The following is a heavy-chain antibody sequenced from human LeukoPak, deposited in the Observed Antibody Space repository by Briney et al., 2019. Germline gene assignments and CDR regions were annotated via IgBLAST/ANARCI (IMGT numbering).Heavy chain of an antibody. D-gene: IGHD2-2*01. CDR3: ARRDCSSTSCYFDY. Sequence: SETLSLTCTVSGGSISSSSYYWGWIRPPPGKGLEWIGIIYYSGSTYYNPSLKSRVTISVDTSKNQFSLKLSSVTAADTAVYYCARRDCSSTSCYFDYWGQGTLVTVSS. CDR2: IYYSGST. CDR1: GGSISSSSYY. V-gene: IGHV4-39*01. J-gene: IGHJ4*02.